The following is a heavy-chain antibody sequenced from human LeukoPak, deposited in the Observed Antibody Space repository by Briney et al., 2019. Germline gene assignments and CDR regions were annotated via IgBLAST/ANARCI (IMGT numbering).Heavy chain of an antibody. Sequence: SETLSLTCTLSGGSISSYYWSCIPQPPGKGLEWIGCIYYSGSTNYNPSLKSRVTISVDTSKNQFSLKLSSVTAADPAVYYCARGGYSYGSYYFDYWGQGTLVTVSS. D-gene: IGHD5-18*01. CDR2: IYYSGST. CDR1: GGSISSYY. J-gene: IGHJ4*02. CDR3: ARGGYSYGSYYFDY. V-gene: IGHV4-59*01.